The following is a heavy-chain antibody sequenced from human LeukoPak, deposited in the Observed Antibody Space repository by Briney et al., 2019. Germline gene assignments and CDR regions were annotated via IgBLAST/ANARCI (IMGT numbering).Heavy chain of an antibody. Sequence: SETLSLTCSVSGGSFSSTSYYWGWVRQPPGKGLEWIGSIYYSGSTYYNPSLKSRVTISVDTSKNQFSLKLSSVTAADTAVYYCTRLHWGSGGSGPFDYWGQGTLVTVSS. D-gene: IGHD7-27*01. V-gene: IGHV4-39*01. CDR2: IYYSGST. CDR3: TRLHWGSGGSGPFDY. J-gene: IGHJ4*02. CDR1: GGSFSSTSYY.